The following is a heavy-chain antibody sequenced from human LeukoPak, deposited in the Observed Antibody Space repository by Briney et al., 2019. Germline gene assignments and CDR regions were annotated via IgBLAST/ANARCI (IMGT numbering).Heavy chain of an antibody. Sequence: SETLSLTWAVYGGSFSGYYWSWIRQPPGKGLEWIGEINHSGSTNYNPSLKSRVTISVDTSKNQFSLKLSSVTAADTAVYYCARLGYSSGWFDYWGQGTLVTVSS. CDR1: GGSFSGYY. CDR2: INHSGST. CDR3: ARLGYSSGWFDY. D-gene: IGHD6-19*01. V-gene: IGHV4-34*01. J-gene: IGHJ4*02.